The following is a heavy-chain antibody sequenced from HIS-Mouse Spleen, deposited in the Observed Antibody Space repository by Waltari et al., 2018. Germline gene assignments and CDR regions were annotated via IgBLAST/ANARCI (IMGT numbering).Heavy chain of an antibody. CDR3: ASQDSSGYYAFDI. D-gene: IGHD3-22*01. J-gene: IGHJ3*02. CDR2: INPDMGGT. V-gene: IGHV1-2*06. Sequence: QVQLVQSGAEVKKPGASVKVSCKASGYTFTGYYMHWVRQAPGQGLEWRGRINPDMGGTNYAQKFQGRVTMTRDKSISTAYMELRRLRSDDTAVYYCASQDSSGYYAFDIWGQGTMVTVSS. CDR1: GYTFTGYY.